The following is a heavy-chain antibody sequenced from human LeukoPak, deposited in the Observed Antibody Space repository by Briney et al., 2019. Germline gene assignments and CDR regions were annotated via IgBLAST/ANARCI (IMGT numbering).Heavy chain of an antibody. D-gene: IGHD6-19*01. CDR2: ISGSGGST. V-gene: IGHV3-23*01. J-gene: IGHJ5*02. Sequence: GGSLRLSCAASGFTFSSYAMSWVRQAPGKGLEWVSAISGSGGSTYYADSVKGRFTISRDSSKNTLYLQMNSLRAEDTAVYYCAKDRASSGWYPNWFDPWGQGTLVTVSS. CDR1: GFTFSSYA. CDR3: AKDRASSGWYPNWFDP.